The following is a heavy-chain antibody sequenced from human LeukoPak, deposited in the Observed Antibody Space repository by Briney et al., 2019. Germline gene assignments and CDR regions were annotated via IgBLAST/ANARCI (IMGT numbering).Heavy chain of an antibody. D-gene: IGHD6-19*01. CDR2: IIPIFGTA. Sequence: SVKVSCKASGGTFSSYAISWVRQAPGQGLEWMGGIIPIFGTANYAQKFQGRVTITTDESTSTACMELSSLRSEDTAVYYCARSSWYSSGWYENFDYWGQGTLVTVSS. J-gene: IGHJ4*02. V-gene: IGHV1-69*05. CDR3: ARSSWYSSGWYENFDY. CDR1: GGTFSSYA.